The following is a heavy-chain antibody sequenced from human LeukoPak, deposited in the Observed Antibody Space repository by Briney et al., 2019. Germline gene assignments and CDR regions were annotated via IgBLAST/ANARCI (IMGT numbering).Heavy chain of an antibody. CDR2: IYTSGSN. D-gene: IGHD6-6*01. J-gene: IGHJ4*02. CDR3: ARGEYSSSPGY. CDR1: GASISSYY. Sequence: SETLSLTCPVSGASISSYYWSWVRQPAGKGLEWIERIYTSGSNNYDRSLKSGATMSVDTSKNQFSLKLSSVTAADTAVYYCARGEYSSSPGYWGQGTLVTVSS. V-gene: IGHV4-4*07.